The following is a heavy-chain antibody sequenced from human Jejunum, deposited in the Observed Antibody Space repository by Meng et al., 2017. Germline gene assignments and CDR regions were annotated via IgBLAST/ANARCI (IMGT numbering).Heavy chain of an antibody. CDR2: IYYSGTA. CDR1: GGSVSSAGYY. D-gene: IGHD6-19*01. V-gene: IGHV4-31*03. Sequence: QVQLQESGPGLVKPPQSLSLTCTVSGGSVSSAGYYWSWIRQLPGKGLEWIGYIYYSGTAYYNPSLKSRATISLDTSENHFSLKLSFVLAADTAVNYCARDRPTPDFLAVAGTFDYWGQGILVTVSS. J-gene: IGHJ4*02. CDR3: ARDRPTPDFLAVAGTFDY.